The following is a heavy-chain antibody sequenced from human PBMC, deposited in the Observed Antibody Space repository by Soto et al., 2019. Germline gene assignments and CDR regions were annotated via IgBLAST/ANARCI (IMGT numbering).Heavy chain of an antibody. J-gene: IGHJ4*02. Sequence: ASVKVSCKVSGYTLTELSMHWVRQAPGKGLEWMGGCDAEDGETIDAQKFQGRVTMTEDTSTDTAYMELSSLRSEDTAVYYCATKAVAGNRFGDHYFDYWGQGTLVTVSS. CDR3: ATKAVAGNRFGDHYFDY. D-gene: IGHD6-19*01. CDR1: GYTLTELS. CDR2: CDAEDGET. V-gene: IGHV1-24*01.